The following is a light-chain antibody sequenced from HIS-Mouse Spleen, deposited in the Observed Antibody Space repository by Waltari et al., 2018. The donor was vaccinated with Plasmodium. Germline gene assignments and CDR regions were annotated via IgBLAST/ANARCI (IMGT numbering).Light chain of an antibody. V-gene: IGKV1-13*02. J-gene: IGKJ4*01. CDR1: QGISSA. CDR3: QQGS. Sequence: AIQLTTSPSSLSASVGDRVTITCRASQGISSALAWYQQKPGKAPKLLIYDASSLESGVPSRFSGSGSGTDFTLTISSLQPEDFATYYCQQGSFGGGTKVEIK. CDR2: DAS.